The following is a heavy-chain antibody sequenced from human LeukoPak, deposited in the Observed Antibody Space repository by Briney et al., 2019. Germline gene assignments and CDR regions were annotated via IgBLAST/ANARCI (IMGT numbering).Heavy chain of an antibody. CDR3: ARDKYSSSWYYYYYYMDV. J-gene: IGHJ6*03. CDR2: IYTSGST. D-gene: IGHD6-13*01. Sequence: PSETLSLTCTVSGGSISSGSYYWSWIRQPAGNGLEWIGRIYTSGSTNYNPSLKSRVTISVDTSKNQFSLKLSSVTAADTAVYYCARDKYSSSWYYYYYYMDVWGKGTTVTISS. CDR1: GGSISSGSYY. V-gene: IGHV4-61*02.